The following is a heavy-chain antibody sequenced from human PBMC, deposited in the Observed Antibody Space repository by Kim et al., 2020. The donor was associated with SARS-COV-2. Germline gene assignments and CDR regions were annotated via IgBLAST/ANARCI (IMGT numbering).Heavy chain of an antibody. D-gene: IGHD3-16*01. V-gene: IGHV1-2*02. CDR2: INPNSGAT. CDR1: GYTFTGYY. Sequence: ASVKVSCTSSGYTFTGYYMHWVRQAPGQGLEWMGWINPNSGATNYAQKFQGRVTMTRDTSISTAYMELSRLRSDDTAVLFCARGSSYGFNYHIDYWGQGTLVTVSS. CDR3: ARGSSYGFNYHIDY. J-gene: IGHJ4*02.